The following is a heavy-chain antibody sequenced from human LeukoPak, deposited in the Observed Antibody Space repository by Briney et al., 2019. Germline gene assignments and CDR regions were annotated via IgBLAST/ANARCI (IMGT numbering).Heavy chain of an antibody. V-gene: IGHV4-4*02. J-gene: IGHJ4*02. Sequence: SETLSLTCAVSGGSITTTNWWSLVRQPPGKGLEWIGEVHLSGATNYNPSLESRVSMSIDKSKNHLSLEVTSVTAADTAIYYCTRESGAFSPFGFWGQGTLVTVSS. CDR1: GGSITTTNW. CDR2: VHLSGAT. CDR3: TRESGAFSPFGF. D-gene: IGHD1-26*01.